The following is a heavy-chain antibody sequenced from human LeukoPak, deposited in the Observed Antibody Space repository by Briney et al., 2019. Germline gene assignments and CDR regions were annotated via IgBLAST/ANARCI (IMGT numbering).Heavy chain of an antibody. Sequence: ASVKVSCKVSGYTLTELSMHWVRQAPGKGLEWMGGFDPEDGETIYAQKFQGRVTMTEDTSTDTAYMELSSLRSEDTAVYYCATGVVAATPIGYWGQGTLVTVSS. V-gene: IGHV1-24*01. CDR3: ATGVVAATPIGY. CDR2: FDPEDGET. CDR1: GYTLTELS. J-gene: IGHJ4*02. D-gene: IGHD2-15*01.